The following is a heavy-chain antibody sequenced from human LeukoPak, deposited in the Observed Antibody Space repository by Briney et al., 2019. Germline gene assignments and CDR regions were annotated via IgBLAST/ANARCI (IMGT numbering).Heavy chain of an antibody. CDR1: GYTFTSYA. Sequence: GASVKVSCKASGYTFTSYAMHWVRQAPGQRLEWMGWINAGSGNTKYSQKFQGRVTITRDTSASTAYMELSSLRSEDTAVYYCARGGSTVVVPAAMPFDYWGQGTLVTVSS. CDR2: INAGSGNT. V-gene: IGHV1-3*01. J-gene: IGHJ4*02. CDR3: ARGGSTVVVPAAMPFDY. D-gene: IGHD2-2*01.